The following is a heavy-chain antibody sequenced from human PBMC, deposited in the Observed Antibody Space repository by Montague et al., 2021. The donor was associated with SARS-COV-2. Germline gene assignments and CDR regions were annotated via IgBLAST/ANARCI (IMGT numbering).Heavy chain of an antibody. Sequence: SETLSLTCTVSDGSISSGSYYWGWIRQPPGKGLEWIGSIYYSGSTYKNPSLKSRVTLSVDTSENHFSLTLSSVTAADTAVYYCARERSSGWDWGQGTLVTVSS. J-gene: IGHJ4*02. V-gene: IGHV4-39*07. D-gene: IGHD6-19*01. CDR3: ARERSSGWD. CDR1: DGSISSGSYY. CDR2: IYYSGST.